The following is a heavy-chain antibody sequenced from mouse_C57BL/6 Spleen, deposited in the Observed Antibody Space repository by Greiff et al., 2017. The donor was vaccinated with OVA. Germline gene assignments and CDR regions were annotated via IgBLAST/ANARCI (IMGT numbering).Heavy chain of an antibody. CDR3: ARDGGYYPGAMDY. V-gene: IGHV3-6*01. J-gene: IGHJ4*01. CDR1: GYSITSGYY. Sequence: EVQLVESGPGLVKPSQSLSLTCSVTGYSITSGYYWNWIRQFPGNKLEWMGYISYDGSNNYNPSLKNRISITRDTSKNQFFLKLNSVTTEDTATYYCARDGGYYPGAMDYWGQGTSVTVSS. D-gene: IGHD1-1*01. CDR2: ISYDGSN.